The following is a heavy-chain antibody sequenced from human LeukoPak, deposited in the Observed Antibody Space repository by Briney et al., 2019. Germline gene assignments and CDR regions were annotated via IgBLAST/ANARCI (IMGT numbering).Heavy chain of an antibody. CDR3: ARDRESESDSEGDY. CDR2: IKQGGGEI. V-gene: IGHV3-7*01. CDR1: GFTFSRFW. Sequence: GGSLRLSCSASGFTFSRFWMSWVRQAPGKGLEYVALIKQGGGEIYHMDSVKGRFTISRDDATNSLYLQMNSLRLEDTALYYCARDRESESDSEGDYWGQGTLVTVSS. D-gene: IGHD4-11*01. J-gene: IGHJ4*02.